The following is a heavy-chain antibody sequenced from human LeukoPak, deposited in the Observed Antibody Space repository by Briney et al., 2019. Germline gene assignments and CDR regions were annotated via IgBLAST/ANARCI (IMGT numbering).Heavy chain of an antibody. D-gene: IGHD3-22*01. V-gene: IGHV1-69*04. CDR2: IIPILGIA. CDR3: ARDDYYDSSGYRLYG. Sequence: ASVKVSCKDSGGTFSSYAISWVRQAPGQGLEWMGRIIPILGIANYAQKFQGRVTITADKPTSTAYMELSSLRSEDTAVYYCARDDYYDSSGYRLYGWGQGTLVTVSS. CDR1: GGTFSSYA. J-gene: IGHJ4*02.